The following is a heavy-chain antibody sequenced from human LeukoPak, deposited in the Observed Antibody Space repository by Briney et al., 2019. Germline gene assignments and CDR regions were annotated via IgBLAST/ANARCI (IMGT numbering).Heavy chain of an antibody. J-gene: IGHJ3*02. V-gene: IGHV1-18*01. D-gene: IGHD2-8*01. CDR2: ISAYNGNT. CDR1: GYTFTSYG. Sequence: ASVKVSCKASGYTFTSYGISWVRQAPGQGLEWMGWISAYNGNTNYAQKLQGRVTMTTDTSTSTAYMELRSLRSDDTAVYYCARLYCTNGVCYRSDAFDIWGQGTMVTVSS. CDR3: ARLYCTNGVCYRSDAFDI.